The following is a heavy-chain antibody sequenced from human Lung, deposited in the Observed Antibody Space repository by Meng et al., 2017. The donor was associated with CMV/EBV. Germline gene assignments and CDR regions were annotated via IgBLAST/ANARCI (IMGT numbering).Heavy chain of an antibody. Sequence: GESLKISCAASGFTFDDYGMSWVRQAPGKGLEWVSGINWNGGSTGYADSVKGRFTISRDNAKNSLYLQMNSLRAEDTALYYCARDTYSSSSGAYFDYLGQGXLVTVSS. D-gene: IGHD6-6*01. CDR3: ARDTYSSSSGAYFDY. J-gene: IGHJ4*02. CDR1: GFTFDDYG. CDR2: INWNGGST. V-gene: IGHV3-20*04.